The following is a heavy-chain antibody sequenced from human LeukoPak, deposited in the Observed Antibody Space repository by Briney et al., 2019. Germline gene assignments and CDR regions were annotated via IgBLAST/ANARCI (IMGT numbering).Heavy chain of an antibody. CDR2: IYSGGST. CDR3: ARDGPQYCSGGSCYW. Sequence: GGPLRLSCAASGFTVSSNYMSWVRQAPGKGLEWVSVIYSGGSTYYADSVKGRFTISRDNSKNTLYLQMNSLRAEDTAVYYCARDGPQYCSGGSCYWWGQGTLVTVSS. V-gene: IGHV3-66*01. J-gene: IGHJ4*02. CDR1: GFTVSSNY. D-gene: IGHD2-15*01.